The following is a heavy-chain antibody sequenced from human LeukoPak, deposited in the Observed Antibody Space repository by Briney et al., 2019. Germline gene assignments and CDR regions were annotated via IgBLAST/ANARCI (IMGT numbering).Heavy chain of an antibody. D-gene: IGHD2/OR15-2a*01. V-gene: IGHV1-69*13. CDR3: ARPLSIYDNWFDP. CDR2: IIPIFGTA. CDR1: GGTFSSYA. J-gene: IGHJ5*02. Sequence: SVKVSCKASGGTFSSYAISWVRQAAGQGLEWMGGIIPIFGTANYAQKFQGRVTITADESTSTAYMELSSLRSEDTAVYYCARPLSIYDNWFDPWGQGTLVTVSS.